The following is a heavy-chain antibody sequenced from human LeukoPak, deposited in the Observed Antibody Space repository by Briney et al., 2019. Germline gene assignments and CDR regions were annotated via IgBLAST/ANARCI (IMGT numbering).Heavy chain of an antibody. CDR3: ARDHLVGGTIEKRKNDY. Sequence: SQTLSLTCAVSGGSISSGGYSWSWIRQPPGKGLEWIGYIYHSGSTYYNPSLKSRVTISVDRSKNQFSLKLSSVTAADTAVYYCARDHLVGGTIEKRKNDYWGQETLVTVSS. J-gene: IGHJ4*02. V-gene: IGHV4-30-2*01. D-gene: IGHD5-24*01. CDR1: GGSISSGGYS. CDR2: IYHSGST.